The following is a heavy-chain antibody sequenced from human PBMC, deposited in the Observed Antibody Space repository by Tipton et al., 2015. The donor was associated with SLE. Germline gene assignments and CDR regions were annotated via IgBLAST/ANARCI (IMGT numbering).Heavy chain of an antibody. CDR3: TAYDHDLHYFDY. CDR1: GFTFSNAW. V-gene: IGHV3-15*01. D-gene: IGHD3-22*01. J-gene: IGHJ4*02. Sequence: SLRLSCAASGFTFSNAWMSWVRQAPGKGLEWVGRIKSKTDGGTTDYAAPVKGRFTISRDDSKNTLYLQMNSLKTEDTAVYYCTAYDHDLHYFDYWGQGTLVTVSS. CDR2: IKSKTDGGTT.